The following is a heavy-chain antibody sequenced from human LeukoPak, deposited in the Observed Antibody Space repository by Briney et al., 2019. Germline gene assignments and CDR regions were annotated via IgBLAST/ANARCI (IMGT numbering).Heavy chain of an antibody. Sequence: ASVKVSCKASGYTFTSYGISWVRQAPGQGLEWMGWISAYNGNTNYAQKLQGRVTMTTDTSTSTAYMELRSLRSDDTAVYYCAREHYDILTGFEFDPWGQGTLVTVSS. J-gene: IGHJ5*02. CDR1: GYTFTSYG. CDR3: AREHYDILTGFEFDP. D-gene: IGHD3-9*01. CDR2: ISAYNGNT. V-gene: IGHV1-18*01.